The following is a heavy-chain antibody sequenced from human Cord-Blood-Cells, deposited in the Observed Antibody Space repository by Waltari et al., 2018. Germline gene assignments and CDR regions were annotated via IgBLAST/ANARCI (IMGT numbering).Heavy chain of an antibody. CDR3: ATYGIAAAGTQYCLDY. D-gene: IGHD6-13*01. J-gene: IGHJ4*02. CDR1: GGTFSSYA. CDR2: IVPIFGTA. Sequence: QVQLVQSGAEVKKPGSSVKVSCKASGGTFSSYAISWVRQAPGQGLEWVGGIVPIFGTADYAQKCQGRVTITADESTSTAYVGLSSLRSEDTAVYYCATYGIAAAGTQYCLDYWGQGTLVTVSS. V-gene: IGHV1-69*01.